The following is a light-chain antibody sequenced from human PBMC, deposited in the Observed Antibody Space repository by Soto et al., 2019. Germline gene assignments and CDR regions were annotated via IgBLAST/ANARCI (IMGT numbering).Light chain of an antibody. CDR3: SSYTSSSAVWV. Sequence: QSVLTQPASVSGSPGQSITISCTGTSSDVGGYNYVSWYQQHPGNAPKLMIYDVSNRPSGVSNRFSGSKSGNTASLTISGLQAEDDADYYCSSYTSSSAVWVFGGGTKLTVL. CDR2: DVS. J-gene: IGLJ3*02. CDR1: SSDVGGYNY. V-gene: IGLV2-14*01.